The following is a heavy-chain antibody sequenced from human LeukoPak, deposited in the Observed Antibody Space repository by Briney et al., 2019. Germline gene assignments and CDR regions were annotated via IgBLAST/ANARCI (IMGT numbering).Heavy chain of an antibody. CDR3: ARVGVVVTPYGMDV. D-gene: IGHD3-22*01. J-gene: IGHJ6*02. Sequence: GGSLRLSCAASGFTVSSNYMTWVSQAPGKGLEWVSVIYSGGTTYYAASVKGRFTISRDNSKNTLDLQMNSLRAEDTAVYYCARVGVVVTPYGMDVWGQGTTVTVSS. CDR2: IYSGGTT. V-gene: IGHV3-53*01. CDR1: GFTVSSNY.